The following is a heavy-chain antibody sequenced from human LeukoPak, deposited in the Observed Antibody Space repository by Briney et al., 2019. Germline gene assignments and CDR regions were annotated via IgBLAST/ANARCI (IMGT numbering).Heavy chain of an antibody. CDR1: GGSISGTDLY. CDR3: ASSLNRGDCWSGYYYGMDV. Sequence: SETLSLTCTVSGGSISGTDLYWGWLRQLPGTGRGGIGNLHSSGNSFCNLSLKGRVTISVDTSNSQFSLKLSSVTAADTAAYYCASSLNRGDCWSGYYYGMDVWGQGTTVTVSS. V-gene: IGHV4-39*07. J-gene: IGHJ6*02. CDR2: LHSSGNS. D-gene: IGHD3-3*01.